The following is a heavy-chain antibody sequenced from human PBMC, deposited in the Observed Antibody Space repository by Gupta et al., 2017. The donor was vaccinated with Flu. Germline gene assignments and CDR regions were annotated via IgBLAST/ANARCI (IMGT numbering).Heavy chain of an antibody. CDR2: IIPILGIA. J-gene: IGHJ5*02. Sequence: QVQLVQSGAEVKKPGSSVKVSCKASGGTFSSYTISWVRQAPGQGLEWMGRIIPILGIANYAQKFQGRVTITADKSTSTAYMELSSLRSEDTAVYYCARIYGSGSYWFDPWGQGTLVTVSS. V-gene: IGHV1-69*02. CDR3: ARIYGSGSYWFDP. CDR1: GGTFSSYT. D-gene: IGHD3-10*01.